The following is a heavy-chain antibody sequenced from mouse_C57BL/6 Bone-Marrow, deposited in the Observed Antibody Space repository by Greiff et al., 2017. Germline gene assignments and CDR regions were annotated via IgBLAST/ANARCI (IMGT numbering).Heavy chain of an antibody. V-gene: IGHV1-64*01. J-gene: IGHJ4*01. CDR2: IHPNSGST. CDR1: GYTFTSYW. Sequence: QVQLQQPGAELVKPGASVKLSCKASGYTFTSYWMHWVKQRPGQGLEWIGMIHPNSGSTNYNEKIKSKATLTVDKSSSTAYMQLSSLTSEDSAVYYCAIMRILYYAMDYWGQGTSVTVSS. CDR3: AIMRILYYAMDY.